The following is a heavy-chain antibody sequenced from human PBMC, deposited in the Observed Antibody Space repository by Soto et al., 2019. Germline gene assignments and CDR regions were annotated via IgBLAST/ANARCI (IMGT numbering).Heavy chain of an antibody. CDR2: IKSKTDGGTT. CDR1: GFTFSNAW. D-gene: IGHD6-19*01. Sequence: GGSLSLSCAASGFTFSNAWMNWVRQAPGKGMEWVGRIKSKTDGGTTDYAAPVKGRFTISRDDSKNSLYLQMNSLKTEDTAVYYCTTDEVDWAGYYYYGMDVWGQGTTVTVSS. V-gene: IGHV3-15*07. CDR3: TTDEVDWAGYYYYGMDV. J-gene: IGHJ6*02.